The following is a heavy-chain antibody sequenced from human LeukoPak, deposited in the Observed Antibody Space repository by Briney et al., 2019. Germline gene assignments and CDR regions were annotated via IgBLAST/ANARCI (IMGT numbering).Heavy chain of an antibody. Sequence: SQTLSLTCTVSGGSISSGSYYWSWIRQPAGKGLEWVGRIYTSGSTNYKPSPKSGVPISVDTSKNQFSLKLSSVTAADTAVSYCERGGEVGVIDYWGQGTLVTVSS. D-gene: IGHD1-26*01. V-gene: IGHV4-61*02. CDR1: GGSISSGSYY. CDR2: IYTSGST. CDR3: ERGGEVGVIDY. J-gene: IGHJ4*02.